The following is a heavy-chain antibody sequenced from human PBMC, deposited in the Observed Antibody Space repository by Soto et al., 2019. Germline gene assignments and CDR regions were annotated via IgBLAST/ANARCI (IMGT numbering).Heavy chain of an antibody. Sequence: QVHLVQSGAEVKKPGASVKVSCKGSGYAFTTYGITWVRQAPGQGLAWMGWISAHNGNTNYAQKLQGRVTVTRDTSTSTAYMELRSLRSVDTAVYYCARGRDGDYWGQGALVTVSS. J-gene: IGHJ4*02. CDR2: ISAHNGNT. CDR1: GYAFTTYG. D-gene: IGHD6-6*01. V-gene: IGHV1-18*01. CDR3: ARGRDGDY.